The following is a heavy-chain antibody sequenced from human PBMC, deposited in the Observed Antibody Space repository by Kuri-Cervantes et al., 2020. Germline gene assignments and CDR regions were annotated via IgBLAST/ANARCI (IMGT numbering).Heavy chain of an antibody. CDR1: GFTFSSYA. CDR2: IVHSGGNT. D-gene: IGHD3-22*01. V-gene: IGHV3-23*01. J-gene: IGHJ4*02. Sequence: GESLKISCAASGFTFSSYAMSWVRQPPGKGLEWLSAIVHSGGNTYYADSVKGRFTISRDNSKNTLYLQMNSLRAEDTAVYYCARAAFDTSGYFYAYWGQGTLVTVSS. CDR3: ARAAFDTSGYFYAY.